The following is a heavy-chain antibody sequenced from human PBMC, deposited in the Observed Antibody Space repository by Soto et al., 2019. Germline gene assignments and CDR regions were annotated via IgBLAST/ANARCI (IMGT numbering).Heavy chain of an antibody. CDR1: GYTFTSYY. CDR2: INPSGGST. CDR3: ARQARYCTNGVCSAYGMDV. V-gene: IGHV1-46*01. Sequence: QVQLVQSGAEVKKPGASVEVSCKASGYTFTSYYMHWVRQAPGQGLEWMGIINPSGGSTSYAQKFQGRVTMTRDTSTSTVYMELSSLRSEDTAVYYCARQARYCTNGVCSAYGMDVWGQGTTVTVSS. J-gene: IGHJ6*02. D-gene: IGHD2-8*01.